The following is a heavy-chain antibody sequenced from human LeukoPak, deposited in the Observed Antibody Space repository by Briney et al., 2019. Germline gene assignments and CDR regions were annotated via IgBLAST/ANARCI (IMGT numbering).Heavy chain of an antibody. CDR1: GFTFSSYA. J-gene: IGHJ4*02. Sequence: GGSLGLSCAASGFTFSSYAMSWVRQAPGKGLEWVSAISGSGGSTYYADSVKGRFTISRDNSKNALYLQMNSLRAEDTAVYYCAKAREGVVVPAAISYWGQGTLVTVSS. D-gene: IGHD2-2*01. V-gene: IGHV3-23*01. CDR2: ISGSGGST. CDR3: AKAREGVVVPAAISY.